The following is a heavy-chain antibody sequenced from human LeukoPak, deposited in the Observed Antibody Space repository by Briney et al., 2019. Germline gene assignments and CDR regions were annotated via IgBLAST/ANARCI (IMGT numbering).Heavy chain of an antibody. V-gene: IGHV3-21*01. D-gene: IGHD2-15*01. CDR3: ARDPFNCSGGSCYYYDY. J-gene: IGHJ4*02. CDR1: GFTFDSYA. CDR2: ISGGSSYI. Sequence: GGSLRLSCAASGFTFDSYAMNWVRQAPGKGLEWVSYISGGSSYIYYADSVKGRFTISRDSAKNSLYLQMNSLRADDTAVYYCARDPFNCSGGSCYYYDYWGQGTLVTVSS.